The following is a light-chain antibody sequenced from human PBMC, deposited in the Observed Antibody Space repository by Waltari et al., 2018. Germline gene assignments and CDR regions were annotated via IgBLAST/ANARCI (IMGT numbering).Light chain of an antibody. CDR1: QSINNW. Sequence: IQMTQSPSTLSASFEDRVIISCRASQSINNWLAWYQPKPGKAPDLLIYQASILKSGVPLRFSGSGSGTEFTLTISSLQPDDFATYCCQQYSTSSYTFGQGTNLEI. V-gene: IGKV1-5*01. CDR2: QAS. CDR3: QQYSTSSYT. J-gene: IGKJ2*01.